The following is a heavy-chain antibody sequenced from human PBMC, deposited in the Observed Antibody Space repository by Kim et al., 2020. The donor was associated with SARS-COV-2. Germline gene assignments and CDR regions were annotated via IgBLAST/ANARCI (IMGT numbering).Heavy chain of an antibody. D-gene: IGHD2-2*01. J-gene: IGHJ4*02. Sequence: QGRVTITRDTSASTAYMELSSLRSEDTAVYYCARGLYCSSTSCYVSPFDYWGQGTLVTVSS. V-gene: IGHV1-3*01. CDR3: ARGLYCSSTSCYVSPFDY.